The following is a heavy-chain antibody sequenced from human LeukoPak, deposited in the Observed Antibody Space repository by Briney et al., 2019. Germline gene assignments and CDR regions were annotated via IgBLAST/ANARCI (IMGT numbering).Heavy chain of an antibody. CDR2: IYYSGST. CDR1: GGSISSYY. J-gene: IGHJ6*02. V-gene: IGHV4-59*01. Sequence: SETLSLTCTVSGGSISSYYWSWIRQPPGKGLEWIGYIYYSGSTSYNPSLKSRVTISVDTSKNQFSLKLSSVTAADTAVYYCARGRRSRYYGMDVWGQGTTVTVSS. CDR3: ARGRRSRYYGMDV. D-gene: IGHD5-24*01.